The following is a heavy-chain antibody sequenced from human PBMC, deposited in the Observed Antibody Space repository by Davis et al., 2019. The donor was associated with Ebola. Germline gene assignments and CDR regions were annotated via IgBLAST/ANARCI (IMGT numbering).Heavy chain of an antibody. CDR2: IYYSGST. CDR1: GGSISSGGYY. CDR3: ARDETKGENGMDV. D-gene: IGHD3-16*01. Sequence: SETLSLTCTVSGGSISSGGYYWSWIRQHPGKGLEWIGYIYYSGSTYYNPSLKSRVTISVDTSKNQFSLKLSSVTAADTAVYYCARDETKGENGMDVWGQGTTVTVSS. V-gene: IGHV4-31*03. J-gene: IGHJ6*02.